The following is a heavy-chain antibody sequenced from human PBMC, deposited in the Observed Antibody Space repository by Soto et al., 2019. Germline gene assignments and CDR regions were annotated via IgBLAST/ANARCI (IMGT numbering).Heavy chain of an antibody. Sequence: QVQLVQSGAEVKKPGSSVKVSCKASGGTFSSYTISWVRQAPGQGLEWMGRIVPILGIVNYAQKFQGRVTITADKSTSTAYMELSSLRSEDTAVYYCAKANGPPYYYDSSDYPDYGMDVWGQGTTVTVSS. V-gene: IGHV1-69*02. CDR1: GGTFSSYT. J-gene: IGHJ6*02. CDR3: AKANGPPYYYDSSDYPDYGMDV. D-gene: IGHD3-22*01. CDR2: IVPILGIV.